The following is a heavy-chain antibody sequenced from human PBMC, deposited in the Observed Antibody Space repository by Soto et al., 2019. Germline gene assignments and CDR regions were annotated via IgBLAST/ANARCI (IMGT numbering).Heavy chain of an antibody. CDR2: IYYSGST. J-gene: IGHJ4*02. CDR1: GGSISSYY. V-gene: IGHV4-59*08. Sequence: PSETLSLTCTVSGGSISSYYWSWIRQPPGKGLEWIGYIYYSGSTNYNPSLKSRVTISVDTSKNQFSLKLSSVTAADTAVYYCARHSRLRSLDYWGQGTLVTVSS. CDR3: ARHSRLRSLDY. D-gene: IGHD5-12*01.